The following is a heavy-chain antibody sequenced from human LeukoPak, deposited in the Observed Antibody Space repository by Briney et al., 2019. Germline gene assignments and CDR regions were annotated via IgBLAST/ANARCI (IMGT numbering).Heavy chain of an antibody. D-gene: IGHD3-10*01. V-gene: IGHV3-30*18. CDR3: AKDNRGYYGSANDAFDI. Sequence: GGSLRLSCAASGFSFSSYGMQWVRQAPGKGLEWVAVVSFDGNTKYYADSVKGRFTISRDNSKNTLYLQMNSLRAEDTAVYYCAKDNRGYYGSANDAFDIWGQGTMVTVSS. CDR1: GFSFSSYG. J-gene: IGHJ3*02. CDR2: VSFDGNTK.